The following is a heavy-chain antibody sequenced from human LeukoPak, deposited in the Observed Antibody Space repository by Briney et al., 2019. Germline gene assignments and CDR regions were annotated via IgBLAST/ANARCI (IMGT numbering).Heavy chain of an antibody. Sequence: ASVKVSCKASGYTFTAYYLHWVRQAPGQGLEWMGRINPSSGVTNYSQKFQGRVTTTRDTSISTAYMELSRLKSDDTAMYYCARNNEAYSSSWYYYWFDPWGQGTLVTVSS. CDR1: GYTFTAYY. CDR3: ARNNEAYSSSWYYYWFDP. CDR2: INPSSGVT. J-gene: IGHJ5*02. D-gene: IGHD6-13*01. V-gene: IGHV1-2*06.